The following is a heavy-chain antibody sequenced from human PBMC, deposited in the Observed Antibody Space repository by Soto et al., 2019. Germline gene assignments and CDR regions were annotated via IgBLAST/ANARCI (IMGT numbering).Heavy chain of an antibody. D-gene: IGHD6-19*01. Sequence: SETLSLTCTVSGGSISSYYWSWIRQPPGKGLEWIGYIYYGGSTNYNPSLKSRVTISVDTSKNQFSLKVRSVTAADTAVYYCARAPYSRGWHSFDSWGQGTLVTVSS. CDR3: ARAPYSRGWHSFDS. V-gene: IGHV4-59*08. J-gene: IGHJ4*02. CDR1: GGSISSYY. CDR2: IYYGGST.